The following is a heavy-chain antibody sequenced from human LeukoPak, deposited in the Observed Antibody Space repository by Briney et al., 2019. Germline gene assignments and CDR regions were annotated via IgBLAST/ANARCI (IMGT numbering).Heavy chain of an antibody. CDR2: INHSGST. V-gene: IGHV4-34*01. D-gene: IGHD3-10*01. CDR3: ATGTHYYGSGSYPNWFDP. Sequence: SETLSLTCTVYGGSFSGYYWSWIRQPPGKGLEWIGEINHSGSTNYNPSLKSRVTISVDTSKNQFSLKLSSVTAADTAVYYCATGTHYYGSGSYPNWFDPWGQGTLVTVSS. CDR1: GGSFSGYY. J-gene: IGHJ5*02.